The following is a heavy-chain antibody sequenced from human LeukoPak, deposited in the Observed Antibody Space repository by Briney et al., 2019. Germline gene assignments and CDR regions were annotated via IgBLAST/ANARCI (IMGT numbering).Heavy chain of an antibody. Sequence: GGSLRLSCTTSGFTFGEYAMSWVRQAPGKGLEWVRFIRRKAHGGTTEYAASVKGRFSSSRDDSKSIAYLQMNSLKTEDTAVYFCTRVTYYYDNSGYFHFDSWGQGSLVTVSS. CDR3: TRVTYYYDNSGYFHFDS. D-gene: IGHD3-22*01. CDR2: IRRKAHGGTT. J-gene: IGHJ4*02. V-gene: IGHV3-49*04. CDR1: GFTFGEYA.